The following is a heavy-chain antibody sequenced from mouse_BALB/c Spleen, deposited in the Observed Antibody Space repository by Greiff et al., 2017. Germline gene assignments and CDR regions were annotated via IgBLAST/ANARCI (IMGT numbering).Heavy chain of an antibody. Sequence: QVQLQQPGAELVKPGALVKMSCKASGYTFTSYNMHWVKQTPGQGLEWIGAIYPGNGDTSYNQKFKGKATLTADKSSSTAYMQLSSLTSEDSAVYYCARRYGSSYWYCDVWGAGTTVTVSS. CDR3: ARRYGSSYWYCDV. D-gene: IGHD1-1*01. V-gene: IGHV1-12*01. CDR1: GYTFTSYN. CDR2: IYPGNGDT. J-gene: IGHJ1*01.